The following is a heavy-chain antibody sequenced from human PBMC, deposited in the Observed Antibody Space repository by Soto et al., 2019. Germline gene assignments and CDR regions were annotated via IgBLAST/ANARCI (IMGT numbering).Heavy chain of an antibody. CDR2: SSAYNGNT. V-gene: IGHV1-18*01. J-gene: IGHJ6*02. CDR1: GYTFTSYG. Sequence: QVQLVQSGAEVKKPGASVKVSCKASGYTFTSYGITWVQQALGQGLRWMGGSSAYNGNTNYAQKLQGRVTMTTDTSTSTAYMELRSLRSDDTAVYYCAGGAAAGVDYGMDLWGQGTTVTVSS. CDR3: AGGAAAGVDYGMDL. D-gene: IGHD6-13*01.